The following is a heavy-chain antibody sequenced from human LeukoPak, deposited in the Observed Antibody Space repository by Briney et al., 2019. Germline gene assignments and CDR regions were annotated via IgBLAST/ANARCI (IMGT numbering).Heavy chain of an antibody. J-gene: IGHJ4*02. CDR3: ARERRGQWLPRFYFDY. CDR2: IYHSGST. V-gene: IGHV4-30-2*01. CDR1: GGSISSGGYY. Sequence: PSETLSLTCTVSGGSISSGGYYWSWIRQPPGKGLEWIGYIYHSGSTYYNPSLKSRVTISVDTSKNQFSLKLSSVTAADTAVYYCARERRGQWLPRFYFDYWGQGTLVTVSS. D-gene: IGHD6-19*01.